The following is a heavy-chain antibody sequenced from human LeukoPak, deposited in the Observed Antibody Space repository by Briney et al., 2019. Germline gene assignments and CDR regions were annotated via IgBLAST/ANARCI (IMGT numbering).Heavy chain of an antibody. J-gene: IGHJ4*02. Sequence: ASVKVSCKASGYTFTGYYMHWVRQAPGQGLESLGRINPDSGVTNYAQKFQGRVTMTRDTSISTAYMELSRLTSDDTAVYYCARSTDSSGYQAWFDYWGQGTLVTVSS. V-gene: IGHV1-2*06. D-gene: IGHD3-22*01. CDR2: INPDSGVT. CDR1: GYTFTGYY. CDR3: ARSTDSSGYQAWFDY.